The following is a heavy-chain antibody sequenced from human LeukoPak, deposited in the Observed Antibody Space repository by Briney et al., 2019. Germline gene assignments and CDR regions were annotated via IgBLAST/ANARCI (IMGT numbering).Heavy chain of an antibody. J-gene: IGHJ5*02. D-gene: IGHD1-26*01. CDR1: GGSISSGSYY. Sequence: KSSETLSLTCTVSGGSISSGSYYWSWIRQPAGKGLEWIGRIYTSGSTNYNHSLKSRVTISVDTSKNQFSLKLSSVTAADTAVYYCAREGGSYLPNWFDPWGQGTLVTVSS. CDR3: AREGGSYLPNWFDP. CDR2: IYTSGST. V-gene: IGHV4-61*02.